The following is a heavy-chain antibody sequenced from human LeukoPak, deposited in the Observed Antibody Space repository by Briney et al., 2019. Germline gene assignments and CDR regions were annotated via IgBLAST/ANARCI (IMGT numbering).Heavy chain of an antibody. Sequence: SETLSLTCAVSGVSFDDYYWAWVRQTPGKGLEWIGEINHSGYTNDSPSLKSRVTLSIDTSRRQFSLNLRSVTVADAGTYYCTRMTAGHDYWGQGTLVTVSS. CDR2: INHSGYT. J-gene: IGHJ4*02. V-gene: IGHV4-34*01. CDR3: TRMTAGHDY. D-gene: IGHD2-21*02. CDR1: GVSFDDYY.